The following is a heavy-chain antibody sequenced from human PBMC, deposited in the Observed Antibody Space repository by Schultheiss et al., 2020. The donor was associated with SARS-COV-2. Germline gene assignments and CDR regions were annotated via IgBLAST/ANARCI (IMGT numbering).Heavy chain of an antibody. D-gene: IGHD6-6*01. J-gene: IGHJ3*02. CDR3: ARALAARSAFDI. Sequence: GGSLRLSCAASGFTFDDYAMHWVRQAPGKGLEWVSGISWNSGSIGYADSVKGRFTISRDNAKNSLYLQMNSLRAEDTALYYCARALAARSAFDIWGQGTMVTVSS. V-gene: IGHV3-9*01. CDR1: GFTFDDYA. CDR2: ISWNSGSI.